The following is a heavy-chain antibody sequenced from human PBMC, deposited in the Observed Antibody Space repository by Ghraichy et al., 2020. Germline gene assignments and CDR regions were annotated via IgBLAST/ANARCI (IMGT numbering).Heavy chain of an antibody. V-gene: IGHV3-23*01. Sequence: GGSLRLSCAASGFSFSSYAMRWVRQAPGKGLEWVSAISGGGTSTYYADSVKGRFTISRDNSKNTLFLQMNSLRDEDTVLYYCAKAYSTGWYSLAPNAFNIWGHGTMVTVSS. CDR2: ISGGGTST. CDR3: AKAYSTGWYSLAPNAFNI. D-gene: IGHD6-19*01. CDR1: GFSFSSYA. J-gene: IGHJ3*02.